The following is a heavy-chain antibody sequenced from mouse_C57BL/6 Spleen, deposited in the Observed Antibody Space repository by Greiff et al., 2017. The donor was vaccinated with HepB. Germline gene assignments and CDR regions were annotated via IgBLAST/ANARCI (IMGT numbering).Heavy chain of an antibody. Sequence: EVKVVESGGGLVKPGGSLKLSCAASGFTFSSYAMSWVRQTPEKRLEWVATISDGGSYTYYPDNVKGRFTISRDNAKNNLYLQMSHLKSEDTAMYYCASEDYAMDYWGQGTSVTVSS. CDR1: GFTFSSYA. CDR3: ASEDYAMDY. CDR2: ISDGGSYT. J-gene: IGHJ4*01. V-gene: IGHV5-4*03.